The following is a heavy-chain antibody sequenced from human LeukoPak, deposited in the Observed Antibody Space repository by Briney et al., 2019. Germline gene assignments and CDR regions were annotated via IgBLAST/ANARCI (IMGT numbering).Heavy chain of an antibody. V-gene: IGHV1-2*02. Sequence: GASVTVSCKASGYTFTGYYMHWVRQAPGQGLEWMGWINPKSGDTNYAQKFQGRVTMTRDTSISTAYMELSSLRSDDTAVYYCARAGTTTVTNDYYYYMDVWGKGTTVTVSS. CDR2: INPKSGDT. CDR1: GYTFTGYY. J-gene: IGHJ6*03. D-gene: IGHD4-11*01. CDR3: ARAGTTTVTNDYYYYMDV.